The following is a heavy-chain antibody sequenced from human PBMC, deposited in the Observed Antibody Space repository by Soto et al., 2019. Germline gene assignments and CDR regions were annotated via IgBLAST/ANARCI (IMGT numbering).Heavy chain of an antibody. CDR3: GRLQGYCIDTRCSGQYALDV. J-gene: IGHJ6*02. Sequence: QLQLQESGPGLVKPSETLSLNCTVSGGSISSSTYSWGWIRQPPGKGPEWIGTFYYSGGTYYNPSLKSRVTISVDTTKNQFFLKLNSATAADTAVYYCGRLQGYCIDTRCSGQYALDVWGQGTTVTVSS. CDR2: FYYSGGT. D-gene: IGHD2-2*01. CDR1: GGSISSSTYS. V-gene: IGHV4-39*01.